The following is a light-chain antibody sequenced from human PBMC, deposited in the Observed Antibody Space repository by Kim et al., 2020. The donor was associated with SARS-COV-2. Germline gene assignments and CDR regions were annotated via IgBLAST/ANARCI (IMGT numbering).Light chain of an antibody. J-gene: IGKJ2*01. V-gene: IGKV3-20*01. Sequence: LAPGERATLSCRASQSISSNYLAWYQQKPGQAPRVLIYSASNRATGIPDRFSGSGSGTDFTLTISRLEPEDFAVYYCQQFLTSQYTFGQGTKLEI. CDR3: QQFLTSQYT. CDR1: QSISSNY. CDR2: SAS.